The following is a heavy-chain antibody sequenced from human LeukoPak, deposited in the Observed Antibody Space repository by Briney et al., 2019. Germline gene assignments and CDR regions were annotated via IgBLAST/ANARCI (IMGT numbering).Heavy chain of an antibody. D-gene: IGHD1-1*01. V-gene: IGHV1-3*01. CDR2: IHAGTGNT. J-gene: IGHJ5*02. Sequence: ASVTVSCKASGYTFINYAIHWVRQAPGQRLEWMGWIHAGTGNTKYSQKFQGRVTITRDTSANTVYMELSRLRPEDTAVYYCARDITIGTTRFDPWGQGTLVTVSP. CDR1: GYTFINYA. CDR3: ARDITIGTTRFDP.